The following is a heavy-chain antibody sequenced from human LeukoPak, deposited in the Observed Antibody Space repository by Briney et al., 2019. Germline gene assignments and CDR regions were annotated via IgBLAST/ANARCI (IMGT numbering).Heavy chain of an antibody. Sequence: ASVKVSCKASGYTFTSYYMHWVRQAPGQGLEWMGIINPSGGSTSYAQKFQDRVTMTRDTSTSTVYMELSSLRFEDTAVYYCARGTYCGGDCYPTDYWGQGTLVTVSS. CDR3: ARGTYCGGDCYPTDY. CDR2: INPSGGST. D-gene: IGHD2-21*02. CDR1: GYTFTSYY. J-gene: IGHJ4*02. V-gene: IGHV1-46*01.